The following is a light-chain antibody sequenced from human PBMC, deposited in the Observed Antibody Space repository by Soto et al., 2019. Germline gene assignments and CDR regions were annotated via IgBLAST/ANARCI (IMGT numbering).Light chain of an antibody. V-gene: IGKV1-13*02. J-gene: IGKJ3*01. CDR2: DAS. CDR3: QQFNSYSLFT. Sequence: ALQLTQSPSSLSASVGDRVTITCRASQGISSALAWYQQRPGKAPKLLISDASSLESGVPSRFSGSGSGTDFTLTISSLQPEDFATYYCQQFNSYSLFTFGPGTKVDIK. CDR1: QGISSA.